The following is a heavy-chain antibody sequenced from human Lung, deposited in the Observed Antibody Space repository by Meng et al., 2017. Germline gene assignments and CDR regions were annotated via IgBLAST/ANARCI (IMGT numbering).Heavy chain of an antibody. CDR3: ARDEDISAAGKLFGDY. CDR2: IDTNNDHT. CDR1: GYTFAAYW. D-gene: IGHD6-13*01. J-gene: IGHJ4*02. Sequence: VQLEQSGAGVKKTGALVKLACKPAGYTFAAYWIHWLRQAPGQGLEWMGRIDTNNDHTQYAQNFQGRVTMTSDTSISTVYMELNGLRSDDTAVYYCARDEDISAAGKLFGDYWGQGTLVTVSS. V-gene: IGHV1-2*06.